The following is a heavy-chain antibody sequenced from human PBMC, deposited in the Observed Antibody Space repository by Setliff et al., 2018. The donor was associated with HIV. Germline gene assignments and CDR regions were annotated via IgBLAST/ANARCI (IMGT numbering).Heavy chain of an antibody. V-gene: IGHV4-59*08. J-gene: IGHJ4*02. CDR3: ARACVGHFTATSWSFDY. CDR2: IYYSGST. Sequence: KPSETLSLTCTVSGGSISHYYWTWIRQPPGKGLEWIGYIYYSGSTNYNPSLKSRATISVDASKNQFSLKLTSVTAADTAIYYCARACVGHFTATSWSFDYWGQGALVTVSS. D-gene: IGHD5-12*01. CDR1: GGSISHYY.